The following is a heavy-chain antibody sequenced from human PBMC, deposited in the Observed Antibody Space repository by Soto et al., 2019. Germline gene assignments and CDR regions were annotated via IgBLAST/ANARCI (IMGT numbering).Heavy chain of an antibody. CDR3: AKDRALIAAAGSGIDY. J-gene: IGHJ4*02. CDR1: GFTFSSYA. CDR2: ISGSGGST. Sequence: EVQLLESGGGLVQPGGSPRLSCAASGFTFSSYAMSWVRQAPGKGLEWVSAISGSGGSTYYADSVKGRFTISRDNSKNTLYLQMNSLRAEDTAVYYCAKDRALIAAAGSGIDYWGQGTLVTVSS. V-gene: IGHV3-23*01. D-gene: IGHD6-13*01.